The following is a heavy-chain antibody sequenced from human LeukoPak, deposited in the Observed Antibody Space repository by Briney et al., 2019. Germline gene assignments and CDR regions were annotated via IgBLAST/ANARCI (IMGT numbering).Heavy chain of an antibody. CDR1: GFTFSSHW. Sequence: GGSLRLSCAASGFTFSSHWMSWVRQAPGKGLEWVANIKKDGSEKYYVDSVKGRFTISRDNTENSLYLQMNSLRAEDTAVYYCARGEVLGYCSSIDCSSYYFDYWGQGTLVTVSS. V-gene: IGHV3-7*01. J-gene: IGHJ4*02. CDR2: IKKDGSEK. D-gene: IGHD2-2*01. CDR3: ARGEVLGYCSSIDCSSYYFDY.